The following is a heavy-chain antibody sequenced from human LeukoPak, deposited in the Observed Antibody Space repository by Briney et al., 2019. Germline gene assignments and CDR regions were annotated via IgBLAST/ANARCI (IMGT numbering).Heavy chain of an antibody. CDR2: IYGGGST. D-gene: IGHD3-16*01. Sequence: GGSLRLSCAASGFTFSTYAMGWVRQAPGKGLEWVSVIYGGGSTYYADSVKGRFTISRDNSKNTLYLQMNSLRAEDTAVYYCARDDYGDYVYYGMDVWGQGTTVTVSS. J-gene: IGHJ6*02. V-gene: IGHV3-66*01. CDR3: ARDDYGDYVYYGMDV. CDR1: GFTFSTYA.